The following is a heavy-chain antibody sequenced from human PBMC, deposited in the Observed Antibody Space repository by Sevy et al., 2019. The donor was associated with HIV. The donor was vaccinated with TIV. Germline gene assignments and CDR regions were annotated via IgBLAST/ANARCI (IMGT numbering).Heavy chain of an antibody. CDR3: AREIVEYYDSRTFDI. J-gene: IGHJ3*02. D-gene: IGHD3-22*01. Sequence: SETLSLTCTVSGGSVSSGSYYWSWIRQPPGKGLEWIGYIYYSGSTNYNPSLKSRVTISVDTSKNQFSLKLSSVTDADTAVYYCAREIVEYYDSRTFDIWGQGTMVTVSS. V-gene: IGHV4-61*01. CDR1: GGSVSSGSYY. CDR2: IYYSGST.